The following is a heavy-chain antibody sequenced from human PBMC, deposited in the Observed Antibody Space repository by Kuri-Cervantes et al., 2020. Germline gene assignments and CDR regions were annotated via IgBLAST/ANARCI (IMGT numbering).Heavy chain of an antibody. D-gene: IGHD6-6*01. CDR3: ARVVALRDYFDY. CDR2: INPSGGST. Sequence: ASVKVSCKASGYTFTSYYMHWVRQAPGQGLEWMGIINPSGGSTSYAQKFRGRVTITRDTSASTAYMELSSLRSEDTALYYCARVVALRDYFDYWGQGTLVTVSS. V-gene: IGHV1-46*01. J-gene: IGHJ4*02. CDR1: GYTFTSYY.